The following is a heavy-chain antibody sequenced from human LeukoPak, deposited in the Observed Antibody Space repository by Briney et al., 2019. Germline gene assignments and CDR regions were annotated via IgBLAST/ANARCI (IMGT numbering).Heavy chain of an antibody. D-gene: IGHD2-15*01. CDR3: ARVPCRGGSCYSADAFDI. Sequence: ASVKVSCKASGYTFTSYAMHWVRQAPGQRLEWMGWINAGNGNTKYSQKFQGIVTITRDTSASTAYMELSSLRSEDTAVYYCARVPCRGGSCYSADAFDIWGQGTMVTVSS. J-gene: IGHJ3*02. CDR1: GYTFTSYA. V-gene: IGHV1-3*01. CDR2: INAGNGNT.